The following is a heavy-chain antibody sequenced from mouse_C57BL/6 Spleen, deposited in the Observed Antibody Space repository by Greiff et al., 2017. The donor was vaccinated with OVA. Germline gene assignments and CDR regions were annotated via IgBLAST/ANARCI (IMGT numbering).Heavy chain of an antibody. J-gene: IGHJ4*01. V-gene: IGHV5-17*01. Sequence: EVKLVESGGGLVKPGGSLKLSCAASGFTFSDYGMHWVRQAPEKGLEWVAYISSGSSTIYYADTVKGRFTISRDNAKNTLFLQMTSLRSEDTAMYYCARSVTTFYYYAMDYWGQGTSVTVSS. D-gene: IGHD2-2*01. CDR1: GFTFSDYG. CDR3: ARSVTTFYYYAMDY. CDR2: ISSGSSTI.